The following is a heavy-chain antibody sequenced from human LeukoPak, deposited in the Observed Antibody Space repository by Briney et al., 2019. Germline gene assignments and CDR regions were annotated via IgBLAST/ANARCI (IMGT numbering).Heavy chain of an antibody. Sequence: SETLSLTCTVSGGSISSSTYYWSWIRQPAGKGLEWIGRMYISGETNYNPSLKRRVTVSLDTSKNHFSLKLNSVTAADTAVYYCARHQPNYDIQNWFDPWGQGTLVTVSS. V-gene: IGHV4-61*02. CDR2: MYISGET. D-gene: IGHD3-9*01. J-gene: IGHJ5*02. CDR1: GGSISSSTYY. CDR3: ARHQPNYDIQNWFDP.